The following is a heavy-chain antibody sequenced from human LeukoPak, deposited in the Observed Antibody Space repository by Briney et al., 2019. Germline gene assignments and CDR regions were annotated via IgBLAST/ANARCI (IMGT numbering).Heavy chain of an antibody. D-gene: IGHD3-10*01. Sequence: PSETLSLTCTVSGGSISSYYWSWIRQPPGKGLEWIGYIYYSGSTNYNPSLKSRVTISVDTPKNQFSLKLSSVTAADTAVYYCAREDYYGSGGYYWWGQGTLVTVSS. CDR1: GGSISSYY. CDR2: IYYSGST. J-gene: IGHJ4*02. CDR3: AREDYYGSGGYYW. V-gene: IGHV4-59*01.